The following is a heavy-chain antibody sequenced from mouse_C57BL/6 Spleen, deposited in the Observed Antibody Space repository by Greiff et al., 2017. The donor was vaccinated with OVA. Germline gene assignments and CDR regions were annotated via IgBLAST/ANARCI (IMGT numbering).Heavy chain of an antibody. CDR2: IDPSDSYT. J-gene: IGHJ2*01. V-gene: IGHV1-69*01. CDR1: GYTFTSYW. Sequence: QVQLQQPGAELVMPGASVKLSCKASGYTFTSYWMHWVKQRPGQGLEWIGEIDPSDSYTNYNQKFKGKSTLTVDQSSSTAYMQLNSLTSEDSAVYYCARNDYDLYYFDYWGQGTTLTVSS. D-gene: IGHD2-4*01. CDR3: ARNDYDLYYFDY.